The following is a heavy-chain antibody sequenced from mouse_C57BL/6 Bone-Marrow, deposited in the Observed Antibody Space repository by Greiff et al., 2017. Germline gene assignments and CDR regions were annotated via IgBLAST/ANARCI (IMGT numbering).Heavy chain of an antibody. Sequence: VQLQQPGAELVRPGTSVKLSCKASGYTFTSYWMHWVKQRPGQGLEWIGVIDPSDSYTNYNQKFKGKATLTVDTSSSTAYMQLSSLTSEDSAVYYCARRGYYYGSSPAYWGQGTLVNVSA. V-gene: IGHV1-59*01. CDR2: IDPSDSYT. J-gene: IGHJ3*01. CDR1: GYTFTSYW. D-gene: IGHD1-1*01. CDR3: ARRGYYYGSSPAY.